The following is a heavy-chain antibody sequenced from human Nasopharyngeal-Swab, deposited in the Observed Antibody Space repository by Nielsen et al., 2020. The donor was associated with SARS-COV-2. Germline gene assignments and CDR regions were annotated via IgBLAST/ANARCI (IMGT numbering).Heavy chain of an antibody. CDR2: ISSSGSTI. J-gene: IGHJ4*02. Sequence: GGSLRLSCAASGFTVSSNYMSWIRQAPGKGLEWVSYISSSGSTIYYADSVKGRFTISRDNAKNSLYLQMNSLRAEDTAVYYCARDPPATTVTTGDYWGQGTLVTVSS. D-gene: IGHD4-17*01. V-gene: IGHV3-11*04. CDR3: ARDPPATTVTTGDY. CDR1: GFTVSSNY.